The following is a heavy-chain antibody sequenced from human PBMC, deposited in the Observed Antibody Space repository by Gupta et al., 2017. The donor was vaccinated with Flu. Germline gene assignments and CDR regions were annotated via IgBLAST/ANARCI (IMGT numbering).Heavy chain of an antibody. J-gene: IGHJ4*02. CDR1: GFTFSSYS. CDR3: ARTLISGIFLDY. Sequence: EVQLVESGGGLVKPGGSLRLSCAASGFTFSSYSMNWVRQAPGKGLEWVSSISSSSSYIYYADSVKGRFTISRDNAKNSLYLQMNSLRAEDTAVYYCARTLISGIFLDYWGQGTLVTVSS. CDR2: ISSSSSYI. D-gene: IGHD3-16*01. V-gene: IGHV3-21*01.